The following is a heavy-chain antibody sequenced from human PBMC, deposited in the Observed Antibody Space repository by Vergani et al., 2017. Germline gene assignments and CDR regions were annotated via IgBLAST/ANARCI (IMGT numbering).Heavy chain of an antibody. D-gene: IGHD2-21*01. CDR1: GGSFSDYY. V-gene: IGHV4-59*01. CDR3: ASTFCGGECYYDH. Sequence: QVQLQEWGAGLLKTSETLSLTCGVSGGSFSDYYWSWIRQTPGTGLEWIGFIYHSGGTSYSPSLKSRVTISLDTSKNQFSLKVASVTAADTAMYYCASTFCGGECYYDHWGQGTLVTVSS. J-gene: IGHJ4*02. CDR2: IYHSGGT.